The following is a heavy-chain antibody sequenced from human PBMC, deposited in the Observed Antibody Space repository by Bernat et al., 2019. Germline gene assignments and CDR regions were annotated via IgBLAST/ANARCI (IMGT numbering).Heavy chain of an antibody. CDR2: IGTTGGNT. D-gene: IGHD3-16*01. J-gene: IGHJ4*02. CDR1: GFTFSTFG. V-gene: IGHV3-23*01. CDR3: ARLNSWVRFDY. Sequence: EVQLLESGGGLVQPGGSLRLSCAASGFTFSTFGMSWVRQAPGRGLGWVSDIGTTGGNTYYADSVRGRFTISRDNSKNTVYLQMDSLGGDDTAVYYCARLNSWVRFDYWGQGTLVTVSS.